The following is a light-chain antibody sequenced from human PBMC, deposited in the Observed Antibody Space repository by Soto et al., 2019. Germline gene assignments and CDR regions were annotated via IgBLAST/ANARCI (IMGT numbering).Light chain of an antibody. V-gene: IGKV1-5*03. CDR2: KAS. J-gene: IGKJ1*01. Sequence: IRMTQSPSSLSASTGDRVTITCRASQGISSYLGWYQQKPGKAPKLLIYKASTLKSGVPSRFSGSGSGTEFTLTISSLQPDDFATYYCQHYNSYSEAFGQGTKVDIK. CDR1: QGISSY. CDR3: QHYNSYSEA.